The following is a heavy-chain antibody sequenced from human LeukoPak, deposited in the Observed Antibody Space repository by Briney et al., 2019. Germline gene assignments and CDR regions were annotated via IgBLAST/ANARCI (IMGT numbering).Heavy chain of an antibody. Sequence: GASVKVSCKASGYTFTDYYMHWVRQAPGQGLEWMGWINLNSRGTNYAQKFQGRVTMTRDTSISTAYMELSRLRSDDTAVYYCARTLVVINDAFDIWGQGTMVTVSS. J-gene: IGHJ3*02. CDR2: INLNSRGT. D-gene: IGHD3-22*01. CDR1: GYTFTDYY. V-gene: IGHV1-2*02. CDR3: ARTLVVINDAFDI.